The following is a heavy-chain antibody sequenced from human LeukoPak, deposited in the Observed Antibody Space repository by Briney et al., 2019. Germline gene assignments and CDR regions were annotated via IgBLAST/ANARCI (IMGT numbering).Heavy chain of an antibody. CDR2: ISSSSSTI. CDR1: GFTFSSYS. V-gene: IGHV3-48*01. CDR3: AREYYYDSSGYSRDAFDI. J-gene: IGHJ3*02. Sequence: GGSLRLSCAASGFTFSSYSMNWVRQAPGKGLEWVSYISSSSSTIYYADSVKGRFTISRDNAKNSLYLQMNSLRAEDTAVYYCAREYYYDSSGYSRDAFDIWGQGTMVTVSS. D-gene: IGHD3-22*01.